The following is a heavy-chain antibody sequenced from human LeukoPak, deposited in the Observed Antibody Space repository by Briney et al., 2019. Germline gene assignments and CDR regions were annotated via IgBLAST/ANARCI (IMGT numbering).Heavy chain of an antibody. Sequence: GGSLRLSCAASGFTFSSYEMSGVRQAPGKGLKWVSYISSSGSTIYYADSVKGRFTISRDNAKNSLYLEMNSLRAEDTAVYYCVRAGIKRAFYFDLWGRGTLVTVSS. CDR3: VRAGIKRAFYFDL. CDR2: ISSSGSTI. CDR1: GFTFSSYE. J-gene: IGHJ2*01. D-gene: IGHD2/OR15-2a*01. V-gene: IGHV3-48*03.